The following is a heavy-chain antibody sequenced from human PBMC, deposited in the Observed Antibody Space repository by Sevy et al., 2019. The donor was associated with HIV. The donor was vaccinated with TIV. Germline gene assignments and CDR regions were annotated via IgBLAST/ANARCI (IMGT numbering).Heavy chain of an antibody. CDR1: GFIFSNYY. CDR3: ARVRDRYCSGGSCYYGYFFDY. J-gene: IGHJ4*02. V-gene: IGHV3-48*01. Sequence: GGSLRLSCAASGFIFSNYYMTWVRQAPGKGLEWVSYISDRSDTISYADSVKGRFTISRDNAKNALYLQRSSLRGEDTAVYYWARVRDRYCSGGSCYYGYFFDYWGQGTLVTVSS. D-gene: IGHD2-15*01. CDR2: ISDRSDTI.